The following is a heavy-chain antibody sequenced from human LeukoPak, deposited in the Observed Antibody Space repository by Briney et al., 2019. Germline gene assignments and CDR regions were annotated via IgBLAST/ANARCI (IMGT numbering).Heavy chain of an antibody. CDR3: ARDYYGSGSYSNWFDP. J-gene: IGHJ5*02. D-gene: IGHD3-10*01. CDR1: GYTFTGYS. Sequence: ASVKVSCKASGYTFTGYSMHWVRQAPGQGLEWVGWINPNSGGTNYAQKFQGRVTMTRDTSISTAYMELSRLRSDDTAVYYCARDYYGSGSYSNWFDPWGQGTLVTVSS. CDR2: INPNSGGT. V-gene: IGHV1-2*02.